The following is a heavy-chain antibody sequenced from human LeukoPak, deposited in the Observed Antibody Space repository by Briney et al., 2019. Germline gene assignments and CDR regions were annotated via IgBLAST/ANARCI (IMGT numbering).Heavy chain of an antibody. Sequence: PSETLSLTCTVSGGSISSYYWSWIRQPPGKGLEWIGYIYYSGSTNYNPSLKSRVTISVDTSKNQFSLRLRSVTAADTAVYYCARSAQANWVYFDYWGQGTLVTVSS. CDR1: GGSISSYY. CDR3: ARSAQANWVYFDY. J-gene: IGHJ4*02. V-gene: IGHV4-59*01. CDR2: IYYSGST. D-gene: IGHD7-27*01.